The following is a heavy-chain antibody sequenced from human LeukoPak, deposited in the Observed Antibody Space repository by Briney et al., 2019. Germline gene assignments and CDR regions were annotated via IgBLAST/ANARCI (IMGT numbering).Heavy chain of an antibody. CDR2: IYYSGST. CDR1: GGSISSSKYY. J-gene: IGHJ6*03. V-gene: IGHV4-39*07. D-gene: IGHD6-6*01. Sequence: SETLSLTCTVSGGSISSSKYYWGWIRQPPGKGLEWIGSIYYSGSTYYNPSLKSRVTISVDTSKNQFSLKLSSVTAADTAVYYCARAVEGGYSSSSWGYYYYMDVWGKGTTVTVSS. CDR3: ARAVEGGYSSSSWGYYYYMDV.